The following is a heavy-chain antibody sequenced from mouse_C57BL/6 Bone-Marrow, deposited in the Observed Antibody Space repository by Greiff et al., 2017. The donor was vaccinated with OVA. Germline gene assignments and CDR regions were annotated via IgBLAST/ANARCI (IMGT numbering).Heavy chain of an antibody. CDR3: ARSFITAPGDFDD. Sequence: VQLKESGPELVKPGDSVKISCKASGYSFTGYFMHWVMQSPGQSLEWIGRINPYNGDTFYNQKFKGKATLTVDKSSSTAHMELRSLTAEDSAVYYCARSFITAPGDFDDWGTGTTVTVSS. J-gene: IGHJ1*03. CDR2: INPYNGDT. V-gene: IGHV1-20*01. D-gene: IGHD1-1*01. CDR1: GYSFTGYF.